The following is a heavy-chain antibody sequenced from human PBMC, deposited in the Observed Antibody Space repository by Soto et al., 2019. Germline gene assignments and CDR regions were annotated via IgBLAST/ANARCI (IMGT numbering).Heavy chain of an antibody. CDR3: ARDTTGTTTYYYGMDV. CDR2: IYYGGST. Sequence: SETLSLTCTVSGGTISSGGYYWSWIRQHPGKGLEWIGYIYYGGSTYYNPSLKSRVTISVDTSKNQFSLKLSSVTAADTAVYYCARDTTGTTTYYYGMDVWGQGTTVTVSS. D-gene: IGHD1-7*01. J-gene: IGHJ6*02. V-gene: IGHV4-31*03. CDR1: GGTISSGGYY.